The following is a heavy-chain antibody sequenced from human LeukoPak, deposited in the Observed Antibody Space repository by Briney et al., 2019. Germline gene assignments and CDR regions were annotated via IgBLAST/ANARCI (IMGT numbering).Heavy chain of an antibody. CDR3: AKILWFGDSEALDY. V-gene: IGHV3-23*01. CDR2: ITVTDVRT. CDR1: GFSFSRYA. Sequence: GGSLRLSCAASGFSFSRYAISWVRQAPGKGLEWVSTITVTDVRTYDADSVKGRFTISRDNSKNTLYLQMNSLRAEDTAVYYCAKILWFGDSEALDYWGRGTLVTVSS. J-gene: IGHJ4*02. D-gene: IGHD3-10*01.